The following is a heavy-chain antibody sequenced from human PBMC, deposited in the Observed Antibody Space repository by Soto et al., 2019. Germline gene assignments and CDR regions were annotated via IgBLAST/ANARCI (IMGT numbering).Heavy chain of an antibody. Sequence: GGSLRLSCAASGFTFSSYSMNWVRQAPGKGLEWVSSISSSSSYIYYADSVKGRFTISRDNAKNSLYLQMNSLRAEDTAVYYCASEVVPAAILYQPSYGMDVWGQGATVTVSS. CDR1: GFTFSSYS. CDR3: ASEVVPAAILYQPSYGMDV. J-gene: IGHJ6*02. D-gene: IGHD2-2*01. CDR2: ISSSSSYI. V-gene: IGHV3-21*01.